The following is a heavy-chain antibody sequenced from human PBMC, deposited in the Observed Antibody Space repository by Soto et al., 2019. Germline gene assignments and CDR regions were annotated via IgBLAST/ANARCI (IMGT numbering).Heavy chain of an antibody. D-gene: IGHD3-10*01. CDR2: ISYDGSNK. V-gene: IGHV3-30-3*01. J-gene: IGHJ4*02. Sequence: QVQLVESGGGVVQPGRSLRLSCAASGFTFSSYAMHWVRQAPGKGLEWVAVISYDGSNKYYADSVKGRFTISRDNSKNPLYLQMNSLRAEDTAVYYCARARMVRGTPDYWGQGTLVTVSS. CDR3: ARARMVRGTPDY. CDR1: GFTFSSYA.